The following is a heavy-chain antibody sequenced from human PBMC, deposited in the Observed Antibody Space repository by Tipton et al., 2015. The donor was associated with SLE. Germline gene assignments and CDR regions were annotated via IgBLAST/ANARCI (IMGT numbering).Heavy chain of an antibody. J-gene: IGHJ4*02. V-gene: IGHV4-59*01. Sequence: TLSLTCSVSGDSLKPYYWSWIRQPPGKTLEWTGYIFHSGITDSNPSLKSRVVMSVDTSKNQVSLNLSSVTAADTAVYFCARGELPGDFDYWGQGTLVTVSS. CDR2: IFHSGIT. CDR1: GDSLKPYY. D-gene: IGHD1-7*01. CDR3: ARGELPGDFDY.